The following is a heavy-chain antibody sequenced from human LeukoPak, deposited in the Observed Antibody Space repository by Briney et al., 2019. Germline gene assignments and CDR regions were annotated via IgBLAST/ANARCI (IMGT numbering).Heavy chain of an antibody. CDR3: ARGVAEAFDY. D-gene: IGHD3-3*01. Sequence: ASVKVSCTASGYTFTSYYMHWVRQAPGQGLEWMGIINPSGGGTSYAQKFQGRVTMTRDTSTSTVYTELSSLRSEDTAVYYCARGVAEAFDYWGQGTLVTVSS. J-gene: IGHJ4*02. CDR1: GYTFTSYY. V-gene: IGHV1-46*01. CDR2: INPSGGGT.